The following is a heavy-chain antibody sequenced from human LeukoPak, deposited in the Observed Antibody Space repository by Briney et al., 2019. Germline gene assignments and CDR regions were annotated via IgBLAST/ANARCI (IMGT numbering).Heavy chain of an antibody. J-gene: IGHJ5*02. V-gene: IGHV1-46*01. CDR1: GYTFTSYG. CDR3: AREELAGESVVCWFDP. Sequence: ASVKVSCKASGYTFTSYGISWVRQAPGQGLEWMGIINPSGGSTSYAQKLQGRVTMTRDMSTSTDYMELSSLRSEDTAVYYCAREELAGESVVCWFDPWGQGTLVTVSS. D-gene: IGHD7-27*01. CDR2: INPSGGST.